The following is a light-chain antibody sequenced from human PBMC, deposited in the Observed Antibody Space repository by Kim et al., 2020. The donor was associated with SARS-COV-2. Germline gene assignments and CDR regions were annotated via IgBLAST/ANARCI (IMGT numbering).Light chain of an antibody. Sequence: ALGQTVRITCQGDSLRSYYASWYQQKPGQAPVLVIYGKNNRPSGIPDRFSGSSSGNTASLTITGAQAEDEAEYYCNSRDSSGNHVVFGGGTKLTVL. J-gene: IGLJ2*01. CDR2: GKN. V-gene: IGLV3-19*01. CDR1: SLRSYY. CDR3: NSRDSSGNHVV.